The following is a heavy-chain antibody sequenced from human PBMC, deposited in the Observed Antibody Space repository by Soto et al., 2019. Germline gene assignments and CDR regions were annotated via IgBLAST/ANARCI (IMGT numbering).Heavy chain of an antibody. J-gene: IGHJ2*01. Sequence: QLQLVQSGAEVKNPGASVKVSCKASGFTFSNYGITWVRQAPGQGLEWMGWITANNGNTHFAQNLQGRVTMTTDTATSTAYMELWRLRSDDTAVYYCARGYSYGSSWYFDLWGRGPLVTVSS. D-gene: IGHD5-18*01. V-gene: IGHV1-18*04. CDR3: ARGYSYGSSWYFDL. CDR2: ITANNGNT. CDR1: GFTFSNYG.